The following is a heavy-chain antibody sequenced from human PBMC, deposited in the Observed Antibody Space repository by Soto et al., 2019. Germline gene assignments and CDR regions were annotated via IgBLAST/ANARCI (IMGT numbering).Heavy chain of an antibody. V-gene: IGHV1-2*02. CDR1: GYTFTAYY. CDR2: ITPNSGGT. D-gene: IGHD2-15*01. Sequence: ASVKVSCKASGYTFTAYYMHWVRQAPGQGVEWMGWITPNSGGTKYAQKFQGRVTMTRDTSISTAYMELSRLRSDDTAMYYCARRLRYCSGGSCYSDGYAFDIWGQGTMVTVSS. CDR3: ARRLRYCSGGSCYSDGYAFDI. J-gene: IGHJ3*02.